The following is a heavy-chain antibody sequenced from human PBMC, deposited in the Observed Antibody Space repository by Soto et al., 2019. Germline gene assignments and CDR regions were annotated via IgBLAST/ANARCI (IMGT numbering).Heavy chain of an antibody. V-gene: IGHV3-30*18. CDR3: AKDLRANGGKNDY. CDR1: GFTFSSYG. D-gene: IGHD2-15*01. CDR2: ISYDGSNK. Sequence: PGGSLRLSCAASGFTFSSYGMHWVRQAPGKGLEWVAVISYDGSNKYYADSVKGRFTISRDNSKNTLYLQMNSLRAEDTAVYYCAKDLRANGGKNDYWGQGTLVTVSS. J-gene: IGHJ4*02.